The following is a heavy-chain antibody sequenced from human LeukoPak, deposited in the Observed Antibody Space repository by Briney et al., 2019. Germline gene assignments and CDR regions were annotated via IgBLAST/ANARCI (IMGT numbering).Heavy chain of an antibody. CDR3: AKERGHPLPNYHMDV. D-gene: IGHD4/OR15-4a*01. CDR2: IRSKTYGGTT. CDR1: GFTFGDYA. J-gene: IGHJ6*03. V-gene: IGHV3-49*03. Sequence: GRSLRLSCTSSGFTFGDYAMSWFRQAPGKGLEWVGFIRSKTYGGTTEYAASVKGRFTISRDDSRSIAYLQMNSLRADDTAVYYCAKERGHPLPNYHMDVWGKGTTVTVSS.